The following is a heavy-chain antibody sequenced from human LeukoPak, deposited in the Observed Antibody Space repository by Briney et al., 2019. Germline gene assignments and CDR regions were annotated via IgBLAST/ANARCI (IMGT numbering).Heavy chain of an antibody. V-gene: IGHV3-74*01. CDR3: ARVRYCDY. CDR1: GSTFSSHW. Sequence: GGSLRLSCAASGSTFSSHWMHWVRQAPGKGLVWVSRINFDGSSTSCADSVKGRFTISRDNAKNTLYLQMNSLRAEDTAVYYCARVRYCDYWGQGTLVTVSS. J-gene: IGHJ4*02. CDR2: INFDGSST. D-gene: IGHD1-14*01.